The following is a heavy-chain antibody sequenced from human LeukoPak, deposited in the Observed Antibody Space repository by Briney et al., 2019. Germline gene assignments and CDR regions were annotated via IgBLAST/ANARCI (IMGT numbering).Heavy chain of an antibody. D-gene: IGHD2-21*02. J-gene: IGHJ5*02. CDR1: GFTFSSYS. Sequence: GGSLRLSCAASGFTFSSYSMNWVRQAPGKGLEWVSSISSSSSYIYYADSVKGRFTIFRDNAKNSLYLQMNSLRAEDTAVYYCAYGLARLPNWIDPWGQGTLVTVSS. V-gene: IGHV3-21*01. CDR3: AYGLARLPNWIDP. CDR2: ISSSSSYI.